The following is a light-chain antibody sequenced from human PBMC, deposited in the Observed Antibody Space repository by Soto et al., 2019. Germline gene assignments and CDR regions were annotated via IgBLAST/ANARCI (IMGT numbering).Light chain of an antibody. CDR3: AAWDDSLNGYV. V-gene: IGLV1-44*01. Sequence: QSVLNQPPSASGTPGQRVTISCFGSSSNIGSNTVNWYQQLPGTAPKLLIYSNNQRPSGVPDRFSGSKSGTSASLAISGLQSEDEADYYCAAWDDSLNGYVFGTGPRSPS. J-gene: IGLJ1*01. CDR2: SNN. CDR1: SSNIGSNT.